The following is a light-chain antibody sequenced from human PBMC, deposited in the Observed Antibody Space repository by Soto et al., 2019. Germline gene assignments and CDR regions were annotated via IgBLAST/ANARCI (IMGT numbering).Light chain of an antibody. J-gene: IGKJ1*01. V-gene: IGKV3-15*01. CDR1: QSVATN. Sequence: EAVLTQSPATLSVSPGERATLSCRASQSVATNLAWYQQRPGQAPRLLIYGASKRAIGLPARFSGSGSGTEFPLTITSLQSEDFAVYYCQQYNNWTQTFGQGTKVDIK. CDR3: QQYNNWTQT. CDR2: GAS.